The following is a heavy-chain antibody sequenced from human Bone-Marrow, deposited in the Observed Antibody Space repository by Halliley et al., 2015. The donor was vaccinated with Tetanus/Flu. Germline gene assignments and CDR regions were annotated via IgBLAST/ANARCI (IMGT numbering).Heavy chain of an antibody. CDR2: LNPSGDYV. CDR3: AIGSFDY. V-gene: IGHV1-46*01. J-gene: IGHJ4*02. Sequence: PGQGLEWMGILNPSGDYVSYAQKFQGRVTITRDTSTTTVYMELSGLRSEDTAVYYCAIGSFDYWGQGTLVTVPS. D-gene: IGHD2-15*01.